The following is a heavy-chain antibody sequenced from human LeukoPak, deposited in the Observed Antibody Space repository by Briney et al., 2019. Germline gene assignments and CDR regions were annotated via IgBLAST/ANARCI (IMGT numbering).Heavy chain of an antibody. Sequence: GGSLRLSCTASGFTFSSYWMSWVRQAPGKGLEWVANIQQDGSGKDYVDSVQGRFTISRDNAKNSLYLQMNSLRAEDTAVYYCARAMCSSTSCPFDYWGQGALVTVSS. V-gene: IGHV3-7*01. J-gene: IGHJ4*02. CDR3: ARAMCSSTSCPFDY. CDR2: IQQDGSGK. D-gene: IGHD2-2*01. CDR1: GFTFSSYW.